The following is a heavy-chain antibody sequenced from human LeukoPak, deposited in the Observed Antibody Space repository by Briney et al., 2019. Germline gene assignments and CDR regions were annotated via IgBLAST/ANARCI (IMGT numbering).Heavy chain of an antibody. Sequence: GGSLRPSCAASGFTFDDYGMSWVRQAPGKGLEWVSGINWNGGSTGYADSVKGRFTISRDNAKNTLYLQMNSLRAEDTAVYYCARDVYSYGSNWFDPWGQGTLVTVSS. J-gene: IGHJ5*02. CDR2: INWNGGST. CDR1: GFTFDDYG. D-gene: IGHD5-18*01. V-gene: IGHV3-20*04. CDR3: ARDVYSYGSNWFDP.